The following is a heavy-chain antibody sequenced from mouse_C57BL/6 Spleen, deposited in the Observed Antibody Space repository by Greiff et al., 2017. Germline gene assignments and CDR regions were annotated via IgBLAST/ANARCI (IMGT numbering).Heavy chain of an antibody. V-gene: IGHV1-42*01. CDR3: ARRRGDYYGSFDY. Sequence: VQLKQSGPELVNPGASAPLYCPSSFSSFPFSSLPFFNQIPENSLYFIVYINPITGGTTYNQKFKAKATLTVDKSSSTADMQLKSLTSEDSAVYYCARRRGDYYGSFDYWGQGTTLTVSS. CDR2: INPITGGT. CDR1: FSSFPFSS. D-gene: IGHD1-1*01. J-gene: IGHJ2*01.